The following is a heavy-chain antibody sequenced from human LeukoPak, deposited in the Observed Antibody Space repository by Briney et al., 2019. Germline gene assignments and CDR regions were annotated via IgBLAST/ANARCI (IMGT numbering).Heavy chain of an antibody. CDR2: IYYSGST. J-gene: IGHJ4*02. V-gene: IGHV4-39*07. Sequence: SETLSLTCTVSGGSISSSSYYWGWIRQPPGKGLEWIGSIYYSGSTCYNPSLKSRVTISVDTSKNQFSLKLSSVTAADTAVYYCATRWYYYDSSGYYAEYWGQGTLVTVSS. D-gene: IGHD3-22*01. CDR3: ATRWYYYDSSGYYAEY. CDR1: GGSISSSSYY.